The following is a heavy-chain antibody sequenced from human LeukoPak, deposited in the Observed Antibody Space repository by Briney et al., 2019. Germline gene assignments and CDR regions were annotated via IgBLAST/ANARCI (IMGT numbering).Heavy chain of an antibody. CDR1: GFTFSSYW. CDR3: AKDKKGAFDI. Sequence: PGGSLRLSCAASGFTFSSYWMGWVRQAPGKGLEWVANIKQDGSEKYYVDSMKGRFTISRDNAKNSLYLQMNSLRAEDTAVYYCAKDKKGAFDIWGQGTMVTVSS. J-gene: IGHJ3*02. CDR2: IKQDGSEK. V-gene: IGHV3-7*01.